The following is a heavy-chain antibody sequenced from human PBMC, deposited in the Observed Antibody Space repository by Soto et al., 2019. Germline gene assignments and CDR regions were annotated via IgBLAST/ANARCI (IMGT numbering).Heavy chain of an antibody. CDR2: INAGNGNT. CDR3: ATGADKLRITLFGAWGD. CDR1: GYTFTSYA. D-gene: IGHD3-3*01. J-gene: IGHJ1*01. Sequence: QVQLVQSGAEVKKPGASVKVSCKASGYTFTSYAMHWVRQAPGQRLEWMGWINAGNGNTKYSQKFQGRVTITRDTSACTDYMALSSLRSEDKAVYYCATGADKLRITLFGAWGDWCQGTLVTVSS. V-gene: IGHV1-3*01.